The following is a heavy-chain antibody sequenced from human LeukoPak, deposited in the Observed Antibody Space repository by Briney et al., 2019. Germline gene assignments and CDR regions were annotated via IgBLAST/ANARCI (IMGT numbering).Heavy chain of an antibody. V-gene: IGHV3-48*03. D-gene: IGHD5-12*01. CDR2: ISSSGSTT. Sequence: HPGGSLRLSCTVSGFNFKNYEMKWVRQAPGQGLEWIAYISSSGSTTKYADSVKGRFTMSRDNAKNAVYMEMNSLRVEDTAVYYCARDRGWDGYGYAFLDYWGHGTLVTVSS. J-gene: IGHJ4*01. CDR1: GFNFKNYE. CDR3: ARDRGWDGYGYAFLDY.